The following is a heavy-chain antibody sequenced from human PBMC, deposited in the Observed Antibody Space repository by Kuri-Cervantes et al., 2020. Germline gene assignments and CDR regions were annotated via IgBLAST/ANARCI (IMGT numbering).Heavy chain of an antibody. V-gene: IGHV4-4*02. CDR3: ARDGGYSSSWYKGFDP. J-gene: IGHJ5*02. Sequence: GSLRLSCAVSGGSISSSNWWSWVRQPPGKGLEWIGEIYHSGSTNYNPSLKSRVTISVDTSKNQFSLKLSSVTAADTAVYYCARDGGYSSSWYKGFDPWGQGTLVTVSS. CDR1: GGSISSSNW. D-gene: IGHD6-13*01. CDR2: IYHSGST.